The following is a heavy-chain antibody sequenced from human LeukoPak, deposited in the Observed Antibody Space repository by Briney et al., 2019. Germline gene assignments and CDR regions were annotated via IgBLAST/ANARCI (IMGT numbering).Heavy chain of an antibody. Sequence: PGGSLRLSCAASGFTFSSYSMNWVRQAPGKGLEWVSPISSISSYIYYADSVKGRFTISRDNAKNSLYLQMNSQRAEDTAVYYCACRITMIVGAFDIWGQGTMVTVSS. J-gene: IGHJ3*02. V-gene: IGHV3-21*01. CDR2: ISSISSYI. D-gene: IGHD3-22*01. CDR1: GFTFSSYS. CDR3: ACRITMIVGAFDI.